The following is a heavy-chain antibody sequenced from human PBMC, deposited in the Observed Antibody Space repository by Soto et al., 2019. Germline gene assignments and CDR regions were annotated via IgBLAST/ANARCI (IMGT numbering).Heavy chain of an antibody. V-gene: IGHV3-7*03. CDR1: GSTFSSYW. D-gene: IGHD3-10*01. Sequence: GSLRLACSASGSTFSSYWMSWVRQAPGKGLEWVANIKQDGSEKYYVDSVKGRFTISRDNAKNSLYLQMNSLRAEDTAVYYCERDLPLLWFGELLYYGMDVWGQGTKVTVYS. J-gene: IGHJ6*02. CDR2: IKQDGSEK. CDR3: ERDLPLLWFGELLYYGMDV.